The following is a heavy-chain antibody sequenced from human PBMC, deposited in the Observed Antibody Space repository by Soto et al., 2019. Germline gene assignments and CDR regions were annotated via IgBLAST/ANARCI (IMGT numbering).Heavy chain of an antibody. Sequence: PGGSLRLSCAASGFTFSSYAMHWVRQAPGKGLEWVAVISYDGSNKYYADSVKGRFTISRDNSKNTLYLQMNSLRAEDTAVYYCARDLLVDTAMMLGLCYWGQGTLVTVSS. J-gene: IGHJ4*02. V-gene: IGHV3-30-3*01. D-gene: IGHD5-18*01. CDR1: GFTFSSYA. CDR3: ARDLLVDTAMMLGLCY. CDR2: ISYDGSNK.